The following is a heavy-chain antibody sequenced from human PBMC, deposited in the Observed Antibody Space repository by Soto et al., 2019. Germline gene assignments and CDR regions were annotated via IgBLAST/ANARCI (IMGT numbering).Heavy chain of an antibody. CDR3: VRRNVSATGIDWFDP. Sequence: SVKGSFKASGYTFTSYGIHWVRQAPVQRLEWMGWINAANGDTKYSPKFQGRVTITRDTSASTAYMELSSLRSEDTAVYYCVRRNVSATGIDWFDPWGQGTLVTVYS. D-gene: IGHD6-13*01. CDR2: INAANGDT. J-gene: IGHJ5*02. CDR1: GYTFTSYG. V-gene: IGHV1-3*01.